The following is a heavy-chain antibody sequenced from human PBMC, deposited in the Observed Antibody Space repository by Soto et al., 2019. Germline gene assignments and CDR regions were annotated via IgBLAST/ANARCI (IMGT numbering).Heavy chain of an antibody. CDR3: AKDSPSVGIGCFYS. Sequence: EVQVVESGGDLIQPGGSLRLSCAASGFKVGSSYVTWVRQAPGKGLEWVSVIVSGGSTHYADYVTGRFTVSRDVSNNTVYLHMSSLRAEDTAVYFCAKDSPSVGIGCFYSWGLGTLVTVSS. V-gene: IGHV3-53*01. J-gene: IGHJ4*02. CDR1: GFKVGSSY. D-gene: IGHD1-26*01. CDR2: IVSGGST.